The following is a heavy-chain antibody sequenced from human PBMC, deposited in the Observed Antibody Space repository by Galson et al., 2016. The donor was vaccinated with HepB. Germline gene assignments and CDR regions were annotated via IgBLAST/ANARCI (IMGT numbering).Heavy chain of an antibody. Sequence: SGFTFRNYAMHWVRQAPGKGLKWVAIISNDGSDEYHADSEKGRFTISRDNSKNTLYLQMKNLRAEDTAVYYCARDVPSSSWFDAFDVSGQGTMVIVSS. D-gene: IGHD6-13*01. V-gene: IGHV3-30-3*01. J-gene: IGHJ3*01. CDR1: GFTFRNYA. CDR2: ISNDGSDE. CDR3: ARDVPSSSWFDAFDV.